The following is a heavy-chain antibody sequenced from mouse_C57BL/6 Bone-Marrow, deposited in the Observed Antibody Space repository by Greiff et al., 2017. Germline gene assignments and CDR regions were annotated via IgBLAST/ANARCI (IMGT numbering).Heavy chain of an antibody. Sequence: QVTLKESGPGILQSSQTLSLTCSFSGFSLSTSGMGVSWIRQPSGKGLEWLAHIYWDDDKRYNPSLKSRLTISKDTSRNQVFLKITSVDTADTATYYCARRANYGNLYAMDYWGQGTSVTVSS. CDR2: IYWDDDK. CDR3: ARRANYGNLYAMDY. CDR1: GFSLSTSGMG. V-gene: IGHV8-12*01. D-gene: IGHD2-1*01. J-gene: IGHJ4*01.